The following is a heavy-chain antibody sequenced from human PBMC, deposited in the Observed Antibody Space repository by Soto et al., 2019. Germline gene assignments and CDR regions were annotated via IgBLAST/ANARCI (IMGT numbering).Heavy chain of an antibody. Sequence: QVQLVESGGGVVQPGRSLRLSCAASGFTFSSYGMHWVRQAPGKGLEWVAVIWYDGSNKYYADSVKGRFTISRDNSKNTLYLQMNSLRAEDTAVYYCARALLRSSYGMDVWGQGTTVTVSS. CDR2: IWYDGSNK. CDR1: GFTFSSYG. J-gene: IGHJ6*02. D-gene: IGHD3-3*01. V-gene: IGHV3-33*01. CDR3: ARALLRSSYGMDV.